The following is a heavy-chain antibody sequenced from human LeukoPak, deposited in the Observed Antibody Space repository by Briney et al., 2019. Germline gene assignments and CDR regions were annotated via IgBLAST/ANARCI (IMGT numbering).Heavy chain of an antibody. CDR3: AGAMYSGSFDP. CDR2: IKHDGSEK. D-gene: IGHD1-26*01. Sequence: GGSLRLSCATSGFTFSRYGMNWVRQAPGKGLEWVANIKHDGSEKYYVDSVKGRCTISRDNAKNSLYLQMSSLRVEDTAVYYCAGAMYSGSFDPWGQGILVTVSS. J-gene: IGHJ5*02. V-gene: IGHV3-7*02. CDR1: GFTFSRYG.